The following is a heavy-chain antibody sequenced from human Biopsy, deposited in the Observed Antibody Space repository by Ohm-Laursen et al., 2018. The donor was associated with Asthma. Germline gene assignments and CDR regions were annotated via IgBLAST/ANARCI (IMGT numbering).Heavy chain of an antibody. V-gene: IGHV1-24*01. Sequence: GASVKASCKLSGYSLTDLSMHWVRQAPGQGLGWMGGLDQEEGGTVNARRFQGRVTMTEDTSTDTAYMELSSLSSDDTAVYYCASDFPKDYVRYNFQFWGQGTLVTVSS. CDR1: GYSLTDLS. D-gene: IGHD4-17*01. J-gene: IGHJ4*02. CDR3: ASDFPKDYVRYNFQF. CDR2: LDQEEGGT.